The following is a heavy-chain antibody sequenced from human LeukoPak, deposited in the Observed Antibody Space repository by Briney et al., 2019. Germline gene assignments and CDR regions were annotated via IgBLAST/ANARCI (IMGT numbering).Heavy chain of an antibody. CDR2: IKTETAGGAT. J-gene: IGHJ3*02. CDR1: GFTFSHAW. Sequence: GGSLRLSCAASGFTFSHAWMNWVRQAPGKGLEWVGRIKTETAGGATDYAAPVKGRFAISRDDSKNTVYLQMNSLKSEGSAVYYCTTNDAFDIWGQGTMVTVSS. V-gene: IGHV3-15*01. CDR3: TTNDAFDI.